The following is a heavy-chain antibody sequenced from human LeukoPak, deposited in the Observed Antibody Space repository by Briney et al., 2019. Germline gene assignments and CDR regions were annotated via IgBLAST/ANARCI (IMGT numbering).Heavy chain of an antibody. Sequence: GSLRLSCAASGFTFSSYSMNWVRQAPGKGLEWIGDINYSGNTNYNPSFKSRVIASIDTSKDQFSLKLNSVTAGDTAVYYCARHVDMTTVNYYYLDVWGKGTTVTVSS. CDR2: INYSGNT. D-gene: IGHD4-11*01. CDR1: GFTFSSYS. V-gene: IGHV4-59*08. J-gene: IGHJ6*03. CDR3: ARHVDMTTVNYYYLDV.